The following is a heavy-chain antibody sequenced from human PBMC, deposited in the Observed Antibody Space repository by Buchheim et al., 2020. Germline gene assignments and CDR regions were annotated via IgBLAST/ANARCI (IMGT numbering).Heavy chain of an antibody. Sequence: VQLVESGGGLVQPGGSLRLSCAASGFTFSSYEMNWVRQAPGKGLEWIGEINHSGSTNYNPSLKSRVTISVDTSKNKFSLKLSSVTAADTAVYYCARYVVVTPGYGMDVWGQGTT. CDR3: ARYVVVTPGYGMDV. D-gene: IGHD4-23*01. J-gene: IGHJ6*02. CDR1: GFTFSSYE. V-gene: IGHV4-34*01. CDR2: INHSGST.